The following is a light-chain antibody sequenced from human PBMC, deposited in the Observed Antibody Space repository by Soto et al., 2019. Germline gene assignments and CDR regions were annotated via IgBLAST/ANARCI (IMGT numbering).Light chain of an antibody. Sequence: QSVLTQPPSASGTHGQRVTISCSGSSSNIGSNTVNWYQQLPGTAPKLLIYSNNQRPSGVPDRFSGSKSGTSASPAISGLRSEDEADCYCTAWDDSLTGPVFGGGTKLTVL. CDR1: SSNIGSNT. CDR2: SNN. J-gene: IGLJ3*02. CDR3: TAWDDSLTGPV. V-gene: IGLV1-44*01.